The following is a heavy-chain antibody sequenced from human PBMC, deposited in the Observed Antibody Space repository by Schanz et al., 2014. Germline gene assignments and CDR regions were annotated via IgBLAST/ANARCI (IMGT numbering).Heavy chain of an antibody. CDR3: ARVRYDILTDYYTEYYFDS. CDR2: ISRSSGRI. CDR1: GFTFSSYS. Sequence: EVQLVESGGGLVQPGGSLRLSCAASGFTFSSYSMNWVRQAPGMGLEWVSSISRSSGRIYYSDSVKGRFTISRDNAKNLVYLQMNSLRAEDTAVYYCARVRYDILTDYYTEYYFDSWGQGTLVAVSS. V-gene: IGHV3-21*06. J-gene: IGHJ4*02. D-gene: IGHD3-9*01.